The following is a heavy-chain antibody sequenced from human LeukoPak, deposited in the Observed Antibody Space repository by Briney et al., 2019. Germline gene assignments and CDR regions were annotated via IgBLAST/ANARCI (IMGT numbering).Heavy chain of an antibody. D-gene: IGHD6-13*01. V-gene: IGHV3-30*18. CDR2: ISYDGSNK. J-gene: IGHJ4*02. CDR1: GFTFSSYG. CDR3: AKERLRWQSPTDY. Sequence: GGSLRLSCAASGFTFSSYGMHWVRQAPGKGLEWVAVISYDGSNKYYADSVKGRFTISRDNSKNTLYLQMNSLRAEDTAVYYCAKERLRWQSPTDYWGQGTLVTVSS.